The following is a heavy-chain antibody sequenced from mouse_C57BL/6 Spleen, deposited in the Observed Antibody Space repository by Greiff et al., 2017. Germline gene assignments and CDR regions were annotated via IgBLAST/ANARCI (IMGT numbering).Heavy chain of an antibody. CDR1: GYAFSRYW. CDR3: ARGGYSLDV. Sequence: QVQLQQSGAELVKPGASVKISCKASGYAFSRYWMNWVKQRPGKGLEWIGQIYPGDGDTNYNGKFKGKATLTADKSSSTAYMQLSSLTSEDSAVYFCARGGYSLDVWGTGTTVTVSS. CDR2: IYPGDGDT. D-gene: IGHD2-14*01. J-gene: IGHJ1*03. V-gene: IGHV1-80*01.